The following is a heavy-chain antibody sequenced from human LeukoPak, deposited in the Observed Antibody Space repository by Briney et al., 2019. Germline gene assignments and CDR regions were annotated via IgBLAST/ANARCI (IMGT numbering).Heavy chain of an antibody. CDR1: GDSISTYY. D-gene: IGHD6-6*01. Sequence: SETLSLTCTVSGDSISTYYWSWIRQPPGEGLEWIGCIYYSGSTNYNPSLKSRVTISVDTSKNQFSLKLSSVTAADTAVYYCARHVSSAARLFDYWGQGTLVTVSS. CDR2: IYYSGST. V-gene: IGHV4-59*08. J-gene: IGHJ4*02. CDR3: ARHVSSAARLFDY.